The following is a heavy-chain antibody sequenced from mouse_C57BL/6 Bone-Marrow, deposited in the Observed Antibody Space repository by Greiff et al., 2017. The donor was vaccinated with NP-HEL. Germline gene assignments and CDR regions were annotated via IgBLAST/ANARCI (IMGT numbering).Heavy chain of an antibody. Sequence: VQLQQSGPELVKPGASVKISCKASGYSFTGYYMNWVKQSPEKSLEWIGEINPSTGGTTYNQKFKAKATLTVDKSSSTAYMQLKSLTSEDSAVYYCARGVEGLYYFDYWGQGTTLTVSS. V-gene: IGHV1-42*01. CDR1: GYSFTGYY. J-gene: IGHJ2*01. CDR3: ARGVEGLYYFDY. CDR2: INPSTGGT.